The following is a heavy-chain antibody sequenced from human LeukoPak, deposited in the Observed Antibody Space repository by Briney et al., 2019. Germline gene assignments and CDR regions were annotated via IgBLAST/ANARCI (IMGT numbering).Heavy chain of an antibody. CDR2: INPNSGGT. CDR1: GYTFTGYY. J-gene: IGHJ5*02. D-gene: IGHD3-16*01. CDR3: ARDQEGEDCSFIDP. Sequence: ASVTVSCKASGYTFTGYYMHWVRQAPGQGLEWMGWINPNSGGTNYAQKFQGRVTMTRDTSISTAYMELSRLRSDDTAVYYCARDQEGEDCSFIDPWGQGTLVTVSS. V-gene: IGHV1-2*02.